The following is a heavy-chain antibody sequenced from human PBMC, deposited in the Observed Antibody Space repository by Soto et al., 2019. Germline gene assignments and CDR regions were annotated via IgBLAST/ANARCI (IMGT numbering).Heavy chain of an antibody. Sequence: SETLSLTCAVYGGSFSGYYWSWIRQPPGKGLEWIGEINHSGTTNYNPSLKSRVTISIDTSKKQFSLRVNSVSAADTAVYYCGRRLVAEAGTGETIDHWGQGTLVTVSS. V-gene: IGHV4-34*01. CDR2: INHSGTT. D-gene: IGHD6-13*01. J-gene: IGHJ4*02. CDR3: GRRLVAEAGTGETIDH. CDR1: GGSFSGYY.